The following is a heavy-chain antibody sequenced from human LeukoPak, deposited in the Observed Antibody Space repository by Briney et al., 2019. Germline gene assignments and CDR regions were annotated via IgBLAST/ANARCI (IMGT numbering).Heavy chain of an antibody. CDR3: AREHFDFDY. Sequence: AGGSLRLSCAASGFTFSDYAMTWVRQAPGKGLEWVSEITGSGISTYYADSVKGRFTISRDNSKTTLYLQMNSLRAEDTAVYYCAREHFDFDYWGQGTLVTVSS. V-gene: IGHV3-23*01. D-gene: IGHD2/OR15-2a*01. CDR2: ITGSGIST. J-gene: IGHJ4*02. CDR1: GFTFSDYA.